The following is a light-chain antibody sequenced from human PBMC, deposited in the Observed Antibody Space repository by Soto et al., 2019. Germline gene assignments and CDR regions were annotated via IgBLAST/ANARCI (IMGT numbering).Light chain of an antibody. Sequence: DIQMTQSPSSLSASVGDRVTITCRASQSISSYLNWYQQKPGKAPKLLIYAASSLQSGVPSRFSGSGSGTDFTLTISSLHPEDFATYYCQQSYSTPPTFGGGTNVEIK. CDR1: QSISSY. J-gene: IGKJ4*01. V-gene: IGKV1-39*01. CDR2: AAS. CDR3: QQSYSTPPT.